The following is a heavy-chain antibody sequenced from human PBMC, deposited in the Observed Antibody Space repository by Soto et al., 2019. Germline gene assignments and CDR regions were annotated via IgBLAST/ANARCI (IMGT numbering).Heavy chain of an antibody. D-gene: IGHD5-18*01. Sequence: SETLSLTCTVSGDSISSGDYYWSWIRQPPGKGLEWIGYIYYSGTTYYNPSLKSRVTISVDTSKNQFSLKVNSVTAADTAVYFCARALRQLWPHYFYGMDVWGQGTTVTVSS. CDR1: GDSISSGDYY. V-gene: IGHV4-30-4*01. J-gene: IGHJ6*02. CDR3: ARALRQLWPHYFYGMDV. CDR2: IYYSGTT.